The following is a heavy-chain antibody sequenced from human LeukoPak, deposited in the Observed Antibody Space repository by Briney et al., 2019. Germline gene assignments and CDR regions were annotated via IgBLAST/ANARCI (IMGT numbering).Heavy chain of an antibody. Sequence: PGRSLRLSCAASGFTFDDYAMHWVRQAPGKGLEWVSGISWNSGSIGYADSVKGRFTISRDNAKNSLYLQMNSLRAEDTAVYYCARALRIAAPVRPTYYYYYMDVWGKGTTVTVSS. D-gene: IGHD6-6*01. CDR1: GFTFDDYA. CDR3: ARALRIAAPVRPTYYYYYMDV. CDR2: ISWNSGSI. J-gene: IGHJ6*03. V-gene: IGHV3-9*01.